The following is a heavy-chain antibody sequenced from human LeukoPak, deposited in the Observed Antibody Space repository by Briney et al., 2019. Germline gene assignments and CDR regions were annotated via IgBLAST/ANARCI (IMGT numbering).Heavy chain of an antibody. CDR3: FRVASRLAHYYGMDV. CDR2: IIPIFGTA. Sequence: SVKVSCTASGYTFPIYFMHWVRQAPGQGLEWMGGIIPIFGTANYAQKFQGRVTITADESTSTAYMELSSLRSEDTAVYYCFRVASRLAHYYGMDVWGQGTTVTVSS. V-gene: IGHV1-69*13. J-gene: IGHJ6*02. CDR1: GYTFPIYF. D-gene: IGHD2-15*01.